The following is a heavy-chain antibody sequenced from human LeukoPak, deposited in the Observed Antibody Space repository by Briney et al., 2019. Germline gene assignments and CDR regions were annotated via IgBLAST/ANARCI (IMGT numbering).Heavy chain of an antibody. V-gene: IGHV1-18*01. D-gene: IGHD2-2*01. CDR2: ISAYNGNT. CDR3: AREREYCSSTSCYDGFDY. J-gene: IGHJ4*02. Sequence: ASVKVSCKASGGTFSSYAISWVRQAPGQGLEWMGWISAYNGNTNYAQKLQGRVTMTTDTSTSTAYMELRSLRSDDTAVYYCAREREYCSSTSCYDGFDYWGQGTLVTVSS. CDR1: GGTFSSYA.